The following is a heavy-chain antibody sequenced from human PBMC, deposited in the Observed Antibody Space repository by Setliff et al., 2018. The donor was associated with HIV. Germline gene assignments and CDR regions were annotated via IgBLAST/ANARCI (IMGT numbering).Heavy chain of an antibody. D-gene: IGHD2-15*01. CDR1: GGTFSISA. Sequence: ASVKVSCKASGGTFSISAISWVRQAPGQGLEWMGGIIPILGIANYAQRFQGRLTITADESTRTAYMELSSLTSEDTAVYYCARPTNGYCSGGTCPDTFDIWGQGTLVTVSS. J-gene: IGHJ3*02. CDR2: IIPILGIA. V-gene: IGHV1-69*10. CDR3: ARPTNGYCSGGTCPDTFDI.